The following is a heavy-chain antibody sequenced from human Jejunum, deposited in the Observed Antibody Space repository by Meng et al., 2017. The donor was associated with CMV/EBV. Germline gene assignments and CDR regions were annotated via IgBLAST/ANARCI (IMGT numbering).Heavy chain of an antibody. V-gene: IGHV3-74*01. CDR3: AREARYSGDSGTSSAMDV. Sequence: SYWMHWVRQAPGKGLVWVSRINRDGSYTSYGDSVKGRFTISRDNAKNTLYLQMNSLRAEDTAVYYCAREARYSGDSGTSSAMDVWGQGTTVTVSS. CDR1: SYW. CDR2: INRDGSYT. D-gene: IGHD2-2*01. J-gene: IGHJ6*02.